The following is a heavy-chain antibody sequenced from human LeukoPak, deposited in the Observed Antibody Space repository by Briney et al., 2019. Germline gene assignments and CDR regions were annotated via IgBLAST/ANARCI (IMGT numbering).Heavy chain of an antibody. V-gene: IGHV1-2*02. CDR3: ARVHYGSGSYYWFDY. CDR2: INPNSGGT. J-gene: IGHJ4*02. Sequence: ASVKVSCKASGYTFTGYYMHWVRQAPGQGLEWMGWINPNSGGTNYARKVQGRVTMNRDTSISTAYMELSRLRSDDTAVYYCARVHYGSGSYYWFDYWGQGTLVTVSS. CDR1: GYTFTGYY. D-gene: IGHD3-10*01.